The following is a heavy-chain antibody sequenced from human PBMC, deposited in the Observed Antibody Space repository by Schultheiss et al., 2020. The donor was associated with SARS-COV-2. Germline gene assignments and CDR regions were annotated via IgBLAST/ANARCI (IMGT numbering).Heavy chain of an antibody. CDR3: ARSEYYYDSSGFYYYYGMDV. CDR2: IYYSGST. D-gene: IGHD3-22*01. J-gene: IGHJ6*02. V-gene: IGHV4-59*01. CDR1: GGSISSYY. Sequence: SETLSLTCTVSGGSISSYYWSWIRQPPGKGLEWIGYIYYSGSTNYNPSLKSRVTISVDTSKNQFSLKLSSVTAADTAVYYCARSEYYYDSSGFYYYYGMDVWGQGTTVTVSS.